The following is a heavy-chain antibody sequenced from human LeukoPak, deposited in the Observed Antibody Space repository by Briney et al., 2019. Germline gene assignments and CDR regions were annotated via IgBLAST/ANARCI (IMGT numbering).Heavy chain of an antibody. D-gene: IGHD5-24*01. J-gene: IGHJ4*02. V-gene: IGHV3-30*04. Sequence: GGSLRLSCAASGFTFSSYAMHWVRQAPGKGLEWVAVISYDGSNKYYADSVKGRFTISRDNSKNTLYLQMNSLRAEDTAVYYYAQGRQCFDYWGQGTLVTVSS. CDR1: GFTFSSYA. CDR2: ISYDGSNK. CDR3: AQGRQCFDY.